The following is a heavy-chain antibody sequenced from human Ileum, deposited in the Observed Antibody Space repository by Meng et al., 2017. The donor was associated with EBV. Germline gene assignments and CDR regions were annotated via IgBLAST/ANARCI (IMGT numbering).Heavy chain of an antibody. V-gene: IGHV4-31*03. CDR1: GGSISRGGYY. D-gene: IGHD3-10*01. J-gene: IGHJ5*02. CDR3: ARASYGSGSPLGESWFDP. Sequence: QVHLRESGPGLVKPSQTLSLTCTVSGGSISRGGYYWSWIRQHPGKGLEWIGYIHSSGSTYYNPSLRSRLTISVDTSKNQFSLKLSSVTAADTAVYYCARASYGSGSPLGESWFDPWGQGTLVTVSS. CDR2: IHSSGST.